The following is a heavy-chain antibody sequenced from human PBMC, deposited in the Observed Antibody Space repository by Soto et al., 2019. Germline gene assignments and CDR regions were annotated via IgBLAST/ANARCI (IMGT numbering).Heavy chain of an antibody. Sequence: GGSLRLSCAASGFTFSSYWMHWVRQAPGKGLVWVSRINSDGSSTSYADSVKGRFTISRDNAKNTLYLQMNSLRAEDTAVYYCARAYYDSSGYQKVGRGQYNWFDPWGQGTLVTVSS. CDR1: GFTFSSYW. D-gene: IGHD3-22*01. CDR3: ARAYYDSSGYQKVGRGQYNWFDP. J-gene: IGHJ5*02. CDR2: INSDGSST. V-gene: IGHV3-74*01.